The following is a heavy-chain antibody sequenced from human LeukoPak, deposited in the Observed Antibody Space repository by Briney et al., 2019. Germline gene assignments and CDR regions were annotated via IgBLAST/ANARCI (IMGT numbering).Heavy chain of an antibody. V-gene: IGHV3-7*04. CDR1: GFTFSTYA. D-gene: IGHD2-2*01. CDR3: ARGFVVPAAYDAFDI. CDR2: IKQDGSEK. Sequence: GGSLRLSCAASGFTFSTYAMSWVRQAPGKGLEWVANIKQDGSEKYYVDSVKGRFTISRDNAKNSLYLQMNSLRAEDTAVYYCARGFVVPAAYDAFDIWGQGTMVTVSS. J-gene: IGHJ3*02.